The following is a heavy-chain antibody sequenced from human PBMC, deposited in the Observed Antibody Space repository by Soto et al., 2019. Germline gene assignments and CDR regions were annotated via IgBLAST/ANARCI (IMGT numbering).Heavy chain of an antibody. CDR1: GGSISSSSYY. D-gene: IGHD1-26*01. J-gene: IGHJ4*02. Sequence: QLQLQESGPGLVKPSETLSLTCTVSGGSISSSSYYWGWIRQPPGKGLEWIGSIYYSGSTNYNPSLKSRVTISVDTSKNQFSLKLSSVTAADTAVYYCARGLVGATIAFFDYWGQGTLVTVSS. V-gene: IGHV4-39*07. CDR3: ARGLVGATIAFFDY. CDR2: IYYSGST.